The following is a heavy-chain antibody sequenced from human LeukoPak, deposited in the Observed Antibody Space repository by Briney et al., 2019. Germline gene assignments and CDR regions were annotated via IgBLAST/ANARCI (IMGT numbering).Heavy chain of an antibody. CDR3: ARTPEYYDILTGGYYYFDY. CDR1: GGTFSSYA. V-gene: IGHV1-69*13. CDR2: IIPIFGTA. D-gene: IGHD3-9*01. J-gene: IGHJ4*02. Sequence: VKVSCQASGGTFSSYAISWVRQAPGQGLEWMGGIIPIFGTANYAQKFQGRVTITADKSTSTAYMELSSLRSEDTAVYYCARTPEYYDILTGGYYYFDYWGQGTLVTVSS.